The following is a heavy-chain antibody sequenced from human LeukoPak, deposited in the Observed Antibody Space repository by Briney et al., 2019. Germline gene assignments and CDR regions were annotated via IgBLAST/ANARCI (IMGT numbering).Heavy chain of an antibody. CDR1: GGSFSSNT. Sequence: SVKVSCKASGGSFSSNTLSWVRQAPGQGLEWMGGIIANLGTPNYAQKFQGRVTMTEDTSTDTAYMELSSLRSEDTAVYYCATGFYYYDSSGYYQFDYWGQGTLVTVSS. V-gene: IGHV1-69*08. CDR2: IIANLGTP. CDR3: ATGFYYYDSSGYYQFDY. J-gene: IGHJ4*02. D-gene: IGHD3-22*01.